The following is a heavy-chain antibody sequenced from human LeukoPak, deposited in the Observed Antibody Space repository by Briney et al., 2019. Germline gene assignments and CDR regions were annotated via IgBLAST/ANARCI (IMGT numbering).Heavy chain of an antibody. CDR2: INPNSGGT. CDR3: ARDGSSIAASERSDP. D-gene: IGHD6-6*01. Sequence: ASVKVSCKASGYTFTGYYMHWVRQAPGQGLEWMGWINPNSGGTNYAQKFQGRVTMTRDTSISTAYMELSRLRSDDTAVYYCARDGSSIAASERSDPWGQGTLVTVSS. J-gene: IGHJ5*02. V-gene: IGHV1-2*02. CDR1: GYTFTGYY.